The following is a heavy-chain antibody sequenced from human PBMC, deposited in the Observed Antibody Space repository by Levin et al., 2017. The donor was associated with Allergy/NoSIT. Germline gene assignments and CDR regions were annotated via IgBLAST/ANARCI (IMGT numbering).Heavy chain of an antibody. D-gene: IGHD2-15*01. CDR1: GGSISRSYY. CDR3: ASHIGLCSGGSCYSGGQYFHA. V-gene: IGHV4-39*01. Sequence: ASETLSLTCTVSGGSISRSYYWGWIRQPPGKGLEWIGSLYYSGSTYYNPSLKSRITTSVDTSKNQFSLELSSVTAADTAVYYCASHIGLCSGGSCYSGGQYFHAWGQGTLVTVSS. J-gene: IGHJ1*01. CDR2: LYYSGST.